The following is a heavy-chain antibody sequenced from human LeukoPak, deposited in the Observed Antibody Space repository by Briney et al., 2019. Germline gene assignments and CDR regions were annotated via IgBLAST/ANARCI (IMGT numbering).Heavy chain of an antibody. D-gene: IGHD2-15*01. CDR3: AREDGGIDCSGGSCFPQGYYYYMDV. Sequence: GGSLRLSCAASGFTVSSNYMSWVRQAPGKGLEWVSSISSSSSYIYYADSVKGRFTISRDNAKNSLYLQMNSLRAEDTAVYYCAREDGGIDCSGGSCFPQGYYYYMDVWGKGTTVTVSS. V-gene: IGHV3-21*01. J-gene: IGHJ6*03. CDR2: ISSSSSYI. CDR1: GFTVSSNY.